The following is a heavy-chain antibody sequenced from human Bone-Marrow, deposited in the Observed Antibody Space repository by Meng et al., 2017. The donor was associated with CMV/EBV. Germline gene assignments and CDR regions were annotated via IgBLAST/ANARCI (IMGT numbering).Heavy chain of an antibody. CDR2: IIPIFGTA. CDR3: ARQLFWSGYYRDYYYYGMDV. J-gene: IGHJ6*01. D-gene: IGHD3-3*01. CDR1: GGTFSSYA. V-gene: IGHV1-69*05. Sequence: SVKVSCKASGGTFSSYAISWVRQAPGQGLEWMGGIIPIFGTANYAQKFQGRVTITTDESTSTAYMELSSLRSEDTAVYYCARQLFWSGYYRDYYYYGMDVWGQGPTVTVYS.